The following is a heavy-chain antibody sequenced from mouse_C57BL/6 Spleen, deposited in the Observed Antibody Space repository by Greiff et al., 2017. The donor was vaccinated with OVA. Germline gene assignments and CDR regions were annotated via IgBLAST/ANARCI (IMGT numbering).Heavy chain of an antibody. J-gene: IGHJ2*01. Sequence: QVQLQQPGAELVRPGTSVKLSCKASGYTFTSYWMHWVKQRPGQGLEWIGVIDPSDSYTNYNQKFKGKATLTVDTSSSTAYMQLSSLTSEDSAVYYCARTGTKYYFDYWGQGTTLTVSS. CDR1: GYTFTSYW. CDR3: ARTGTKYYFDY. D-gene: IGHD4-1*01. V-gene: IGHV1-59*01. CDR2: IDPSDSYT.